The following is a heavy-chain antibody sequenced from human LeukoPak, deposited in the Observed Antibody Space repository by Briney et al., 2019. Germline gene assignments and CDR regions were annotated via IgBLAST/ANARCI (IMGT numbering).Heavy chain of an antibody. D-gene: IGHD2-21*02. Sequence: NSGGSLRLSCAASGFTFSNAWMNWVRQAPGKGLEGVGRIKSKADVHTTDCAAPMKGRFTISRDDSKNMLYLQKDSLKTEDTAVYYCTTRVVTTNDYWGQGTLVTVSS. CDR2: IKSKADVHTT. CDR1: GFTFSNAW. CDR3: TTRVVTTNDY. J-gene: IGHJ4*02. V-gene: IGHV3-15*01.